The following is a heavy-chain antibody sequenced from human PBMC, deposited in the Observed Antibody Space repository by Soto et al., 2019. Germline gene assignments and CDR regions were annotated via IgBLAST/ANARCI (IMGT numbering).Heavy chain of an antibody. Sequence: SVKVSCKASGYTFISYDINWVRQATGQGLEWMGWMNPNSGNTGYAQKFQGRVTMTRNTSISTAYMELSSLRSEDTAVYYCARGQEYLGAFDIWGQGTMVTVSS. J-gene: IGHJ3*02. V-gene: IGHV1-8*01. CDR3: ARGQEYLGAFDI. CDR2: MNPNSGNT. CDR1: GYTFISYD.